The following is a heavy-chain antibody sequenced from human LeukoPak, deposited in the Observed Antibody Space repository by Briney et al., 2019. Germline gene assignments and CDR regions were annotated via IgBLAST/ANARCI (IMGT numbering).Heavy chain of an antibody. CDR2: INHSGST. CDR1: GGSFSGYY. V-gene: IGHV4-34*01. D-gene: IGHD6-13*01. J-gene: IGHJ6*04. Sequence: SETLSLTCAVYGGSFSGYYWSWIRQPPGKGLEWIGEINHSGSTNYNPSLKSRVTISVDTSKNQFSPKLSSVTAADTAVYYCARGRQQLVQLRSYYGMDVWGKGTTVTVSS. CDR3: ARGRQQLVQLRSYYGMDV.